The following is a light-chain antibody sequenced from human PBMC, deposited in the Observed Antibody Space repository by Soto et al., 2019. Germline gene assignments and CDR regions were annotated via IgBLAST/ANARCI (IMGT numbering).Light chain of an antibody. CDR1: QGVRSD. Sequence: EIAMTQSPDTLSVSPGDRATLSWMASQGVRSDLAWYQQKAGQSPRLLIYGASTRAAETPARFSGSGSETEFTLTISSLQSEDFAVYYCQQYNNWLRGFGGGTKVDIK. CDR2: GAS. J-gene: IGKJ4*01. V-gene: IGKV3-15*01. CDR3: QQYNNWLRG.